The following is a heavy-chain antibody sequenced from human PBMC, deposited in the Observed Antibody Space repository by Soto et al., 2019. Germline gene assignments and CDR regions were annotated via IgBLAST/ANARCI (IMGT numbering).Heavy chain of an antibody. V-gene: IGHV1-69*12. J-gene: IGHJ3*02. Sequence: QVQLVQSGAEVKKPGSSVKVSCKASGVTCSSYAISWVRQAPGQGLEWMGGIIPIFGTANYAQKFQGRVTITADESTSTAYMELSGXXSXXTXVXXCAXXXXXXXXXXXGDGXWFAFDIWGQGTMVTVSS. CDR1: GVTCSSYA. CDR3: AXXXXXXXXXXXGDGXWFAFDI. D-gene: IGHD3-10*01. CDR2: IIPIFGTA.